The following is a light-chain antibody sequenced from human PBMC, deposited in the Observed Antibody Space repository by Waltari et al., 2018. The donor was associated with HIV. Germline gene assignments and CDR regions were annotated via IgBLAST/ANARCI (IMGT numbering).Light chain of an antibody. CDR3: QSYDSSLSAPVV. V-gene: IGLV1-40*01. CDR2: GNT. Sequence: QSVLTQPPSVSGAPGQRVTIFCSGSSTNIGAPYDVHWYQQIPGTAPKLLIFGNTNRPSGVPDRFAGSKSGTSASLAITGLQAEDEADYYCQSYDSSLSAPVVFGGGTKLTVL. J-gene: IGLJ2*01. CDR1: STNIGAPYD.